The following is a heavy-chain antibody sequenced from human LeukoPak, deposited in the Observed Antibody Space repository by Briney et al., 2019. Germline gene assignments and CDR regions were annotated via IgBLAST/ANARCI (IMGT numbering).Heavy chain of an antibody. V-gene: IGHV4-39*07. CDR1: GVSISSSNSY. CDR2: IYYSGNT. Sequence: PSETLSLTCTVSGVSISSSNSYWGWIRQPPGKGLEWIGSIYYSGNTYYNASLKSQVSISIDTSKNQFSLKLSSVTAADTAVYYCARVYSSGGLYYYYYYYMDVWGKGTTVTVSS. CDR3: ARVYSSGGLYYYYYYYMDV. D-gene: IGHD6-19*01. J-gene: IGHJ6*03.